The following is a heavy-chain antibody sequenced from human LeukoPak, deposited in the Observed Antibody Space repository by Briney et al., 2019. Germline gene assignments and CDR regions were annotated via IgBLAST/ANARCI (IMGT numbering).Heavy chain of an antibody. V-gene: IGHV1-2*02. CDR1: GYTFTGYY. CDR3: ARVPPLYCSSTSCYGDNRFDP. D-gene: IGHD2-2*01. CDR2: INPNSGGT. Sequence: ASVKVSCKASGYTFTGYYMHWVRQAPGQGLEWMGWINPNSGGTNYAQKFQGRVTMTRDTSISTAYMELSRLRSDDTAVYYCARVPPLYCSSTSCYGDNRFDPWGQGTLVTVSS. J-gene: IGHJ5*02.